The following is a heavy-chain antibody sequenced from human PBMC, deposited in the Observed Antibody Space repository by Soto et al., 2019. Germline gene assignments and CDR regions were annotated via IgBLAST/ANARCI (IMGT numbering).Heavy chain of an antibody. J-gene: IGHJ4*02. V-gene: IGHV5-51*01. CDR1: GYIFACYW. Sequence: GESLKISCKGSGYIFACYWITLVRQKPGKGLEWMGRIDPSDTRYSPSFQGQVTITVDKSINTAYLQWSRLKASDTAIYYCARQRLWGTSGYYYFENWGQGTLVTVSS. CDR3: ARQRLWGTSGYYYFEN. CDR2: IDPSDT. D-gene: IGHD3-22*01.